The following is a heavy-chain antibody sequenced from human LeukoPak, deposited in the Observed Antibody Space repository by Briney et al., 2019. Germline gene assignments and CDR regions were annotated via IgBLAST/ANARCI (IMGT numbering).Heavy chain of an antibody. V-gene: IGHV3-48*03. CDR2: ISSSGSTI. Sequence: GVSLRLSCAASGFTFSSYEMNWVRQAPGKGLEWVSYISSSGSTIYYADSVKGRFTISRDNAKNSLYLQMNSLRAEDTAVYYCARDPDNWNTGYMDVWGKGTTVTVSS. CDR3: ARDPDNWNTGYMDV. CDR1: GFTFSSYE. J-gene: IGHJ6*03. D-gene: IGHD1/OR15-1a*01.